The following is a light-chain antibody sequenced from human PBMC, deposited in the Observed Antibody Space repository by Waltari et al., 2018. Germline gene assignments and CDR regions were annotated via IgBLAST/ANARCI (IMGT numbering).Light chain of an antibody. CDR3: ATWDGSLTAWV. Sequence: QSVLTQPPSASGTPGQRVTISCSGGTSNIGRNYVYWYQQFPGTAPKLLVDRNNERPSGFPDRSSGSKSGTSASLAISGLRSEEEADYYCATWDGSLTAWVFGGGTKLTVL. CDR1: TSNIGRNY. J-gene: IGLJ3*02. V-gene: IGLV1-47*01. CDR2: RNN.